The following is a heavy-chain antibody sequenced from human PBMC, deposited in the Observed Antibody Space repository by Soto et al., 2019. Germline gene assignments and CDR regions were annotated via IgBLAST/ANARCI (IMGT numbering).Heavy chain of an antibody. CDR2: IYYSGST. V-gene: IGHV4-59*12. J-gene: IGHJ4*02. CDR3: ARVHSSSYHYFDY. D-gene: IGHD6-13*01. CDR1: GVSISSYY. Sequence: SETLSLTCTVSGVSISSYYWSWIRQPPGKGLEWIGYIYYSGSTNYNPSLKSRVTISRDNSKNTLYLQMSSLRAEDTAVYYCARVHSSSYHYFDYWGQGTLVTVSS.